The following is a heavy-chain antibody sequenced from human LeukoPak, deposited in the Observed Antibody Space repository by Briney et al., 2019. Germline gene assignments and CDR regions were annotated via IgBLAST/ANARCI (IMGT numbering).Heavy chain of an antibody. CDR1: GYTFTSYD. Sequence: GSSEKVSCKASGYTFTSYDINWVRQATGQGLEWMGWMNPNSGNTGYAQKFQGRVTMTRNTSISTAYMELSSLRSEDTAVYYCARGGIAVAGTAEDYCGQGTLVTVSS. D-gene: IGHD6-19*01. J-gene: IGHJ4*02. V-gene: IGHV1-8*01. CDR3: ARGGIAVAGTAEDY. CDR2: MNPNSGNT.